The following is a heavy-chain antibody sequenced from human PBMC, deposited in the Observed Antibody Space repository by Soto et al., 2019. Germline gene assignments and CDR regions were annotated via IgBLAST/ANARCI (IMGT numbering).Heavy chain of an antibody. CDR3: ARRARPDFYYMAV. CDR1: GFTLSGYA. D-gene: IGHD6-6*01. V-gene: IGHV3-64*01. CDR2: ISSNGVGT. J-gene: IGHJ6*03. Sequence: ELQLAESGGGLAQPGGSLRLSCAASGFTLSGYAMYWVRQAPGKGLEYVSGISSNGVGTYYASSVQGRFTISRDNSKNTRYLRMGSVRPEDMGVYYCARRARPDFYYMAVWGKGTTVTVSS.